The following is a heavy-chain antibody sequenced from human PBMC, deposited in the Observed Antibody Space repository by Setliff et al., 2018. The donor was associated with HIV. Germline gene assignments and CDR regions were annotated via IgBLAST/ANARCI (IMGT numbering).Heavy chain of an antibody. CDR2: ISAYNGNT. CDR1: GYTFSSYA. CDR3: ARVVVRGVTFIAEYFQH. J-gene: IGHJ1*01. V-gene: IGHV1-18*01. Sequence: GASVKVSCKASGYTFSSYAISWVRQAPGQGLEWMGWISAYNGNTNYAQKLQGRVTMTTDTSTSTAYMELRSLRSDDTAVYYCARVVVRGVTFIAEYFQHWGQGTLVTVSS. D-gene: IGHD3-10*01.